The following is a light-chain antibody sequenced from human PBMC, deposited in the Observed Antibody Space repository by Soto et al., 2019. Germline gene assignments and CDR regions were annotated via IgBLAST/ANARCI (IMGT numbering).Light chain of an antibody. V-gene: IGKV3-15*01. CDR1: QSVSSSY. CDR2: GAS. Sequence: EIVLTQSPGTLSLCPGERATLSCRASQSVSSSYLAWYQQKPGQAPRLLIYGASTRATGIPARFSGSGSGTEFTLTISSLQSEDFAVYYCQQYNNWWTFGQGTKVDIK. CDR3: QQYNNWWT. J-gene: IGKJ1*01.